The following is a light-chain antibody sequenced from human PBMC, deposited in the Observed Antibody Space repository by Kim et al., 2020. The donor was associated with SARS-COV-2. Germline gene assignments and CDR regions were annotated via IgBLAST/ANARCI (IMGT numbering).Light chain of an antibody. CDR3: QQYASVPPWT. J-gene: IGKJ1*01. V-gene: IGKV3-20*01. CDR1: QRVSSNY. Sequence: PGEGAPLSCRASQRVSSNYLAWYQQKPGQGPRLLIYGASTRATGIPDRFSGSGSGTDFTLTISRLEPEDIAVYYCQQYASVPPWTFGQGTKVDIK. CDR2: GAS.